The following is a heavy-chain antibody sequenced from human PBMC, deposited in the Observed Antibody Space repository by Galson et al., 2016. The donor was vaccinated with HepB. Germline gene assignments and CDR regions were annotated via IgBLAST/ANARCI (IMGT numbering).Heavy chain of an antibody. D-gene: IGHD6-13*01. CDR2: IIPILGGA. V-gene: IGHV1-69*10. J-gene: IGHJ6*02. Sequence: SVKVSCKASGGTFNNYAISWVRQAPGQGLEWMGGIIPILGGANYAENFQGRVTITADKSTSTAYMELSSLTSDGTAVYYCAKDRLPASSINYHGLDVWGQGTTVTVS. CDR3: AKDRLPASSINYHGLDV. CDR1: GGTFNNYA.